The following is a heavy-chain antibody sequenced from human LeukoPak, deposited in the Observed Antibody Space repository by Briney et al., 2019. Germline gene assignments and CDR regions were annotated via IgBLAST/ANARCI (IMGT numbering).Heavy chain of an antibody. J-gene: IGHJ4*02. V-gene: IGHV4-59*08. D-gene: IGHD3-22*01. Sequence: SETLSLTCTVSGGSISNHYWSWIRQPPGKGLEWIGYIYYRGSTNYNPSLMSRVTLSVDTSKNQVSLKLRPVTAADTAVYYCARNSYYDTTGYSPDYWGQGTLLTVSS. CDR1: GGSISNHY. CDR3: ARNSYYDTTGYSPDY. CDR2: IYYRGST.